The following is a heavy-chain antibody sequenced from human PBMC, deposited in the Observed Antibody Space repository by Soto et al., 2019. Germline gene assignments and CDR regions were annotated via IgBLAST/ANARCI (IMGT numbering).Heavy chain of an antibody. CDR2: IYYSGST. J-gene: IGHJ5*02. D-gene: IGHD2-15*01. CDR1: GGSISSYY. CDR3: ARDPGGYGGNH. Sequence: QVQLQESGPGLVKPSETLSLTCTVSGGSISSYYWSWIRQPPGKGLEWIGYIYYSGSTNYNPSLKSRVTISVDTSKNQFSLKLSSVTAADTAVYYCARDPGGYGGNHWGQGTLVTVSS. V-gene: IGHV4-59*01.